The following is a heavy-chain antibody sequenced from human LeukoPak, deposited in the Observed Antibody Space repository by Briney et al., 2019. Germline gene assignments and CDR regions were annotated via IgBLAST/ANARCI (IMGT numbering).Heavy chain of an antibody. CDR2: INPNSGGT. J-gene: IGHJ4*02. CDR3: ARGELLYYYDSSGSVDY. V-gene: IGHV1-2*02. Sequence: ASVKVSCKASGYTFTGYYMHWVRQAPGQGLEWMGWINPNSGGTNYAQKFQGRVTMTRDTSISTAYMELSRLRSDDTAVYYCARGELLYYYDSSGSVDYWGQGTLVTVSS. D-gene: IGHD3-22*01. CDR1: GYTFTGYY.